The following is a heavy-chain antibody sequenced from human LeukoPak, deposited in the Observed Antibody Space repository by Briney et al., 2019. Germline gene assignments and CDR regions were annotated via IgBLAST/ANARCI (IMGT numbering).Heavy chain of an antibody. J-gene: IGHJ6*03. CDR2: INPNGGGT. V-gene: IGHV1-2*02. CDR1: GYTFTGYY. D-gene: IGHD1-26*01. CDR3: ARGVLIVGANSSGDYMDV. Sequence: ASAKVSCKASGYTFTGYYMHWVRQAPGQGLEWMGWINPNGGGTNYAQKFQGRVTMTRDTSISTAYMELSRLRSDDTAVYYCARGVLIVGANSSGDYMDVWGKGTTVTVSS.